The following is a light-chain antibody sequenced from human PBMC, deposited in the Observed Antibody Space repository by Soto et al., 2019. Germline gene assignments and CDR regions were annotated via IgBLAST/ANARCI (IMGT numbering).Light chain of an antibody. Sequence: EIVLTQSPGTLSLSPGERATLSCRASQRVSSGYLAWYQQKPGQTPRLLIYGASGRATGIPDRFSGSGSGTNFNLTISRLEPEDFAVYYCQQYHTSPVTFGQGTKVDIK. CDR1: QRVSSGY. CDR3: QQYHTSPVT. CDR2: GAS. J-gene: IGKJ1*01. V-gene: IGKV3-20*01.